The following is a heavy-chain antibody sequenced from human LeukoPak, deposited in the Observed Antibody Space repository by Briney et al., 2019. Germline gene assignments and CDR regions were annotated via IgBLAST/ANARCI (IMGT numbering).Heavy chain of an antibody. CDR2: IYYSGGT. V-gene: IGHV4-59*08. CDR3: ARRGGDSSGNFDY. J-gene: IGHJ4*02. CDR1: GGSISSYY. Sequence: PSETLSLTCTVSGGSISSYYWSWIRQPPGKGLEWIGYIYYSGGTNYNPSLKSRVTISVDTSKKQFSLRLSSVTAADTAVYYCARRGGDSSGNFDYWGQGALVTVSS. D-gene: IGHD3-22*01.